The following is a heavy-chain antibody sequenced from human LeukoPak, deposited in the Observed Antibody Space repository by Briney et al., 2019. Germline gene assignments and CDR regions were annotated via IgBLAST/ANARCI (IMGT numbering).Heavy chain of an antibody. J-gene: IGHJ3*02. D-gene: IGHD5-18*01. CDR1: GGSVSSGGYY. CDR3: ARDSGYGYLDAFDI. CDR2: IYDGGRT. Sequence: SQTLSLTCTDSGGSVSSGGYYWSCIRQPPGKGLEWIGYIYDGGRTYYNPSLKSRVTISLDRSENQFSLKLSSVTAADTAVYYCARDSGYGYLDAFDIWGQGTMVTVSS. V-gene: IGHV4-30-2*01.